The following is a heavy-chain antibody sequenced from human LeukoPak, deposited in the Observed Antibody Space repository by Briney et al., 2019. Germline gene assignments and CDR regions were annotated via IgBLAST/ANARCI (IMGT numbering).Heavy chain of an antibody. J-gene: IGHJ4*02. V-gene: IGHV3-21*01. CDR2: ISSSSSYI. D-gene: IGHD4-11*01. Sequence: GGSLRLSCAASGFTFSSYSMNWVRQAPGKGLEWVSSISSSSSYIYYADSVKGRFTISRDNAKNSLYPQMNSLRAEDTAVYYCARDPTTVTVFDYWGQGTLVTVSS. CDR1: GFTFSSYS. CDR3: ARDPTTVTVFDY.